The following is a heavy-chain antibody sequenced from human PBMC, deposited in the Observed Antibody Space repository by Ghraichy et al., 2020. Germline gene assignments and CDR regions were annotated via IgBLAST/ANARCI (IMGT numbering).Heavy chain of an antibody. D-gene: IGHD3-10*02. CDR3: ASVRSRGR. J-gene: IGHJ4*02. Sequence: SETLSLTCAVYGGSFSGYYWSWIRQPPGKGLEWIGEINHSGSTNYNPSLKSRVTISVDTSKNQFSLKLSSVTAADTAVYYCASVRSRGRWGQGTLVTVSS. CDR1: GGSFSGYY. V-gene: IGHV4-34*01. CDR2: INHSGST.